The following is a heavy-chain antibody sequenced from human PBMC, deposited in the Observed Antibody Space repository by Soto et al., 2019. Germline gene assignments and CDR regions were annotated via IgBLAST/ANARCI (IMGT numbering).Heavy chain of an antibody. CDR3: ARESREYSYGLDYYYGMDV. J-gene: IGHJ6*02. CDR2: IWYDGSNK. Sequence: HPGGSLRLSCAASGFTFSSYGMHWVRQAPGKGLEWVAVIWYDGSNKYYADSVKGRFTISRDNSKNTLYLQMNSLRAEDTAVYYCARESREYSYGLDYYYGMDVWGQGTTVTVSS. CDR1: GFTFSSYG. D-gene: IGHD5-18*01. V-gene: IGHV3-33*01.